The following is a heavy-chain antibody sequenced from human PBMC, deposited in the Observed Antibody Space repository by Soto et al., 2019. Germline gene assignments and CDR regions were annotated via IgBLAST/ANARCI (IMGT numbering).Heavy chain of an antibody. D-gene: IGHD1-1*01. Sequence: HPGGSLRLSCAASGFTFSSYGMHWVRQAPGKGLEWVAVISYDGSNKYYADSVKGRFTISRDNSKNTLYLQMNSLRAEDTAVYYCAKRDNWKGGYYYGMDVWGQGTTVTVSS. CDR3: AKRDNWKGGYYYGMDV. CDR2: ISYDGSNK. CDR1: GFTFSSYG. J-gene: IGHJ6*02. V-gene: IGHV3-30*18.